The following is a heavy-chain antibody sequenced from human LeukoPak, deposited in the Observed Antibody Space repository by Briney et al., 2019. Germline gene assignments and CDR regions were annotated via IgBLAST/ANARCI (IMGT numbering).Heavy chain of an antibody. J-gene: IGHJ4*02. CDR3: ARAAWSMVRGAIITGYFDY. D-gene: IGHD3-10*01. V-gene: IGHV1-69*04. CDR1: GGTFSSYG. CDR2: IIPIVGKT. Sequence: SVKVSCTASGGTFSSYGISWVRQAPGQGLEWMGRIIPIVGKTNYAQKFQGRVTITADKSTTTAYMELSSLRSEDTAVYYCARAAWSMVRGAIITGYFDYWGQGTLVPVSS.